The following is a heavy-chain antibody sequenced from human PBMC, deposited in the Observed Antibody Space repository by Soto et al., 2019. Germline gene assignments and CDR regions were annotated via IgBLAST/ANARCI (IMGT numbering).Heavy chain of an antibody. J-gene: IGHJ4*02. V-gene: IGHV1-18*01. Sequence: QVQLVQSGAEVKKPGASVKVSCKASGYTFTSYGISWVRQAPGQGLEWMGWISAYNGNTNYAQKLQGRVTMTTDTSTSPAYMEMRSLRSDDTAVYYCARLSMVVTAMAATEYSNYWRQGTLVTVSS. CDR3: ARLSMVVTAMAATEYSNY. CDR2: ISAYNGNT. D-gene: IGHD2-21*02. CDR1: GYTFTSYG.